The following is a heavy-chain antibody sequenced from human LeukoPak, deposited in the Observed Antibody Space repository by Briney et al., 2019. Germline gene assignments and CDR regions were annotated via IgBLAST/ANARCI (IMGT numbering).Heavy chain of an antibody. D-gene: IGHD2-15*01. CDR3: ARVGLGVVTGPYYYYYGMDV. Sequence: GGSLRLSCAASGFTFTTYEMNWVRQAPGKGLEWVSYISSSASTIYYADSVKGRFTIPRDNAKNSLYLQMNSLRAEDTAVYYCARVGLGVVTGPYYYYYGMDVWGQGTTVTVSS. J-gene: IGHJ6*02. CDR2: ISSSASTI. CDR1: GFTFTTYE. V-gene: IGHV3-48*03.